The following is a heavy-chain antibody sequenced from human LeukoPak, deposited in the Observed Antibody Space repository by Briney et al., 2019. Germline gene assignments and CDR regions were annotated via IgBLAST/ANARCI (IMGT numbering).Heavy chain of an antibody. CDR1: GGSISSGSYY. V-gene: IGHV4-61*02. J-gene: IGHJ4*02. D-gene: IGHD3-10*01. CDR2: IYTSGST. CDR3: ASALNHYGSGSYLY. Sequence: SQTLSLTCTVSGGSISSGSYYWSWIRQPAGKGLEWIGRIYTSGSTNYNPSLKSRVTISVDTSKNQFSLKLSSVTAADTAVYYCASALNHYGSGSYLYWGQGTLVTVSS.